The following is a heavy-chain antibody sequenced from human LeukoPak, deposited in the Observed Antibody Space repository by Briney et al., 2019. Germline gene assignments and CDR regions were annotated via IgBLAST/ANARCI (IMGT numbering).Heavy chain of an antibody. Sequence: SETLSLTCAVYGGSFSGYYWSWIRQPPGKGLEWIGEINHSGSTNYNPSFKSRVTISVDTPKNQFSLKLNSVTAADTAVDYCARGGADSSGYPFDYRGQGTRATVSS. J-gene: IGHJ4*02. V-gene: IGHV4-34*01. CDR3: ARGGADSSGYPFDY. CDR2: INHSGST. CDR1: GGSFSGYY. D-gene: IGHD3-22*01.